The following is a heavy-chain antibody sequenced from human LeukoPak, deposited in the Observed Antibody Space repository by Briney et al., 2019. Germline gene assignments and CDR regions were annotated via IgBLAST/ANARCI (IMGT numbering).Heavy chain of an antibody. CDR1: GYTFTSYY. J-gene: IGHJ4*02. D-gene: IGHD2-15*01. Sequence: GASVKVSCKASGYTFTSYYMHWVRQAPGQGLEWMGIISSSGGSTSYAQKFQGRVTMTRDTSTSTVYMELSSLRSEDTAVYYCARVRYCSGGSCYSGFDYWGQGTLVTVSS. CDR3: ARVRYCSGGSCYSGFDY. V-gene: IGHV1-46*01. CDR2: ISSSGGST.